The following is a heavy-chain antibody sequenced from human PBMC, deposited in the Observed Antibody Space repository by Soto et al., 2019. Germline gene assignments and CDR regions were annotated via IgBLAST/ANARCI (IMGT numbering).Heavy chain of an antibody. V-gene: IGHV3-21*06. J-gene: IGHJ5*01. Sequence: EVQLVESGGGLVKPGGSLRLSCAASGFTFSRYGMNWLRQAPGKRLEWVASISGSTSYVDYADSVKGRFSTSRDNAKNILYLEMYALRTEDTAVYYCARDPSEGRVGNWFESWGQGTLVTVSS. CDR3: ARDPSEGRVGNWFES. D-gene: IGHD2-2*01. CDR2: ISGSTSYV. CDR1: GFTFSRYG.